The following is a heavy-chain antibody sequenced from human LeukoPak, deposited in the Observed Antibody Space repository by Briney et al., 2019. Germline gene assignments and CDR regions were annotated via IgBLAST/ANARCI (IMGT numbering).Heavy chain of an antibody. J-gene: IGHJ3*02. Sequence: GGSLRLSCAASGFTFSSYWMSWVRQAPGKGLEWVANIKQDGSEKYYVDSVKGRFTISRDNAKNSLYLQMNSLRAEDTAVYYCARDQWLVSPDAFDIWGQGTMVTVSS. D-gene: IGHD6-19*01. CDR2: IKQDGSEK. V-gene: IGHV3-7*01. CDR1: GFTFSSYW. CDR3: ARDQWLVSPDAFDI.